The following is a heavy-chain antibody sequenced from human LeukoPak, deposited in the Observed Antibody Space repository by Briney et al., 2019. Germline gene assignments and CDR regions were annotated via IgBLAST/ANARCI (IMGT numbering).Heavy chain of an antibody. CDR1: GFTFSSYA. CDR3: VKDLLRWSFDY. J-gene: IGHJ4*02. V-gene: IGHV3-23*01. D-gene: IGHD4-23*01. CDR2: IGSDSRA. Sequence: GGSLRLSCAASGFTFSSYAMSWVRQAPGKGLEWVSAIGSDSRAHYADSVEGRFTISRDTSKNTLYLQMNSLRAEDTAIYYCVKDLLRWSFDYWGQGTLVTVSS.